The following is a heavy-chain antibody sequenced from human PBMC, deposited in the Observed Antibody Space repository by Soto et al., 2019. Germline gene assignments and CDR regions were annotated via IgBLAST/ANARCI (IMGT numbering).Heavy chain of an antibody. D-gene: IGHD3-9*01. V-gene: IGHV3-21*01. CDR2: ISSSSSYI. Sequence: XVCLRLSCAACGFSFSSYGMNWVRQAPGKGLEWVSSISSSSSYIYYADSVKGRFTISRDNAKNSLYLQMNSLRAEDTAVYYCACLDILTAPISYYGMDVCGQRTTVTVSS. CDR1: GFSFSSYG. J-gene: IGHJ6*02. CDR3: ACLDILTAPISYYGMDV.